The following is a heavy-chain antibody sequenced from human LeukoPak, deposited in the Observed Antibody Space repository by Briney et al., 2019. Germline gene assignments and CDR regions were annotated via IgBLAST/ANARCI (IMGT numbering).Heavy chain of an antibody. D-gene: IGHD1-14*01. J-gene: IGHJ6*03. CDR3: ARVNTGYYYYYMDV. V-gene: IGHV4-39*07. Sequence: SETLSLTCTVSGGSISSSSYYWGWIRQPPGKGLEWIGSIYYSGSTYYNPSLKSRVTISVDTSKNQFSLKLSSVTAADTAVYYCARVNTGYYYYYMDVWGKGTTVTISS. CDR1: GGSISSSSYY. CDR2: IYYSGST.